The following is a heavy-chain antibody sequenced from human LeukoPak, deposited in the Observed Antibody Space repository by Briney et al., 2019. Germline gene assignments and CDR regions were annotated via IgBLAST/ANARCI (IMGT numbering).Heavy chain of an antibody. Sequence: GGSLRLSCAASGFTFSSYAMHWVRQAPGKGLEWVAIISYDGSIKYQADSVRGRYTISRDDSKNTLYLQMNSLRAEDTAVYYCARDRSANSRVYYFDYWGQGTLVTVSS. J-gene: IGHJ4*02. V-gene: IGHV3-30-3*01. CDR2: ISYDGSIK. CDR1: GFTFSSYA. D-gene: IGHD6-13*01. CDR3: ARDRSANSRVYYFDY.